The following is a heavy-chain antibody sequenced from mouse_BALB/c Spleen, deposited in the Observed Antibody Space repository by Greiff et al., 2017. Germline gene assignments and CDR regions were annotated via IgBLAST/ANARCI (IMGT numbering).Heavy chain of an antibody. D-gene: IGHD2-1*01. J-gene: IGHJ1*01. CDR3: ARSNYGTLYWYFDV. CDR1: GFNIKDTY. Sequence: VQLQQSGAELVKPGASVKLSCTASGFNIKDTYMHWVKQRPEQGLEWIGRIDPANGNTKYDPKFQGKATITADTSSNTAYLQLSSLTSEDTAVYYCARSNYGTLYWYFDVWGAGTTVTVSS. V-gene: IGHV14-3*02. CDR2: IDPANGNT.